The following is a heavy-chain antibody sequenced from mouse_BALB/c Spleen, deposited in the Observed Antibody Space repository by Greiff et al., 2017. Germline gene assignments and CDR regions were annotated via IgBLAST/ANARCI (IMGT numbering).Heavy chain of an antibody. CDR3: ARVLYYGNYFYAMDY. J-gene: IGHJ4*01. V-gene: IGHV5-17*02. D-gene: IGHD2-1*01. CDR2: ISSGSSTI. CDR1: GFTFSSFG. Sequence: EVQLVGSGGGLVQPGGSRKLSCAASGFTFSSFGMHWVRQAPEKGLEWVAYISSGSSTIYYADTVKGRFTISRDNPKNTLFLQMTSLKSENTAMYYCARVLYYGNYFYAMDYWGQGTSVTVSS.